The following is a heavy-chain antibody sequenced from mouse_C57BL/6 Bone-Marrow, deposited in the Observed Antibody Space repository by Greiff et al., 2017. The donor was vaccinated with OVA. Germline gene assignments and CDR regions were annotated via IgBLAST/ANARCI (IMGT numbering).Heavy chain of an antibody. CDR3: ARAYYYGSSYVDYFDY. J-gene: IGHJ2*01. CDR2: IDPANGNT. Sequence: EVQLVESVAELVRPGASVKLSCTASGFNIKNTYMHWVKQRPEQGLEWIGRIDPANGNTKYAPKFQGKATITADTSSNTAYLQLSSLTSEDTAIYYCARAYYYGSSYVDYFDYWGQGTTLTVSS. CDR1: GFNIKNTY. V-gene: IGHV14-3*01. D-gene: IGHD1-1*01.